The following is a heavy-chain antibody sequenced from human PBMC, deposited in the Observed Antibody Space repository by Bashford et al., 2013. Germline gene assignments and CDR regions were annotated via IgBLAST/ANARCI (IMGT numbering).Heavy chain of an antibody. CDR2: IIHSGST. CDR3: ARDSRQSSGSYGHC. CDR1: GGSVQCLL. Sequence: SSETLSLTCAVYGGSVQCLLLELDPPAPRKGLEWIGEIIHSGSTNYNPSLKSRVTISIDTSKNQISLKLSSVTAADTAVYYCARDSRQSSGSYGHCWGQGTLVTVSS. D-gene: IGHD3-10*01. V-gene: IGHV4-34*12. J-gene: IGHJ4*02.